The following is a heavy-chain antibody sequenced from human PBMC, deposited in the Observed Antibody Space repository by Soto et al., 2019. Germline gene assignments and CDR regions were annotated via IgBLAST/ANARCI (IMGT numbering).Heavy chain of an antibody. D-gene: IGHD6-13*01. CDR2: INAGNGNT. J-gene: IGHJ6*03. Sequence: ASVKVSCKASGYTFTSYAMHWVRQAPGQRLEWMGWINAGNGNTKYSQKFQGRVTITRDTSASTAYMELSSLRSEDTALYYCARVHTSSWYPSYYMDVWGKGTTVTVSS. CDR1: GYTFTSYA. V-gene: IGHV1-3*01. CDR3: ARVHTSSWYPSYYMDV.